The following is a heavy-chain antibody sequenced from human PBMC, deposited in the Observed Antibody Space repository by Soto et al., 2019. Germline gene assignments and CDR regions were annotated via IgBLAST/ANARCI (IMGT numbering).Heavy chain of an antibody. CDR3: ASKPPYSGSDRGWFDP. J-gene: IGHJ5*02. CDR2: IYASGST. V-gene: IGHV4-4*07. D-gene: IGHD1-26*01. CDR1: DACLSTYY. Sequence: SETLSLTCNVSDACLSTYYWSWIRQPALKGLEWIGRIYASGSTDYNPSLKGRVSMSVDTSKKQFSLKMSSGTAADTAVDYCASKPPYSGSDRGWFDPWGQGTLVTVS.